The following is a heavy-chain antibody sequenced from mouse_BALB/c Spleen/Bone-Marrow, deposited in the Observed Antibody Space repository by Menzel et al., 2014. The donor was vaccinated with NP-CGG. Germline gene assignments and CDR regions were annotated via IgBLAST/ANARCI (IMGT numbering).Heavy chain of an antibody. V-gene: IGHV1-54*01. CDR3: ARWLRPGGCFDG. CDR1: GYAFTDYL. Sequence: QVQLKQSGAELVRPGTSVKVSCKVSGYAFTDYLIEWVKQRPGQGLEWIGVINPGSGGTHYNEQFKGKATLTADKSSSTAYMQLSGVTSDDSAVYFCARWLRPGGCFDGGGAGTPVTVAS. CDR2: INPGSGGT. D-gene: IGHD3-3*01. J-gene: IGHJ1*01.